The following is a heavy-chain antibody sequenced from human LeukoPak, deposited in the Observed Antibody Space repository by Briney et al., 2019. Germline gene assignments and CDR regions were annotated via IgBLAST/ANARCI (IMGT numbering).Heavy chain of an antibody. Sequence: GGSLRLSCAASGFTFDDYAMHWVRQAPGKGLEWVSGISWNSGSIGYVDSVKGRFTISRDNAKNSLYLQMNSLRAEDTAVYYCARNYGGNFDYWGQGTLVTVSS. CDR2: ISWNSGSI. V-gene: IGHV3-9*01. CDR1: GFTFDDYA. CDR3: ARNYGGNFDY. J-gene: IGHJ4*02. D-gene: IGHD4-23*01.